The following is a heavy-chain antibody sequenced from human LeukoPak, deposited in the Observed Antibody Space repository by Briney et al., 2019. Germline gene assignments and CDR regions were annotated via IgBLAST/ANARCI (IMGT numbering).Heavy chain of an antibody. D-gene: IGHD3-3*01. CDR3: ASDFWSGFGWAFDI. Sequence: PSETLSLTCTVSGGSISSYYWSWIRQPAGKGLEWIGRIYTSGSTNYNPSLKSRVTMSVDTSKNQFSLKLSSVTAADTAVYYCASDFWSGFGWAFDIWGQGTMVTVSS. V-gene: IGHV4-4*07. J-gene: IGHJ3*02. CDR2: IYTSGST. CDR1: GGSISSYY.